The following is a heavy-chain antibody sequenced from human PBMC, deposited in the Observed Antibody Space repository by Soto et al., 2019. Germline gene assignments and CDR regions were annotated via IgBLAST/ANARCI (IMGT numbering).Heavy chain of an antibody. V-gene: IGHV1-3*01. D-gene: IGHD5-18*01. Sequence: QVQLVQSGAEVKKPGASVKVSCKASGYTFTSYAMHWVRQAPGQRLEWMGWINAGNGNTKYSQKFQGRVTITRDTSASTADMELSSLRSEDTAVYYCARGGRGYSYGLTDYWGQGTLVTVSS. CDR1: GYTFTSYA. CDR2: INAGNGNT. J-gene: IGHJ4*02. CDR3: ARGGRGYSYGLTDY.